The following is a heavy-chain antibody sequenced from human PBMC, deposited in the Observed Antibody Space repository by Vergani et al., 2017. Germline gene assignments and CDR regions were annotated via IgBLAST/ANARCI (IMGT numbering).Heavy chain of an antibody. Sequence: QVQLVQSGAEVKKPGASVKVSCKASGYTFTSYGISWVRQAPGQGLEWMGWISAYNGNTNYAQKLQGRVTMTTDTSTSTAYMELRSLRSDDTAVYYCARDRLGDYYGSGQNWFDPWGQGTLVTVSS. CDR1: GYTFTSYG. D-gene: IGHD3-10*01. CDR2: ISAYNGNT. CDR3: ARDRLGDYYGSGQNWFDP. V-gene: IGHV1-18*01. J-gene: IGHJ5*02.